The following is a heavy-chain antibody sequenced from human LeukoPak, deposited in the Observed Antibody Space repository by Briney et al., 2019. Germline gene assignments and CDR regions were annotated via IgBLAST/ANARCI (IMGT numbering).Heavy chain of an antibody. Sequence: ASVKVSCKASGYTFTGYYMHWERQAPGQGLEWMGRINPNSGGTNYAQKFQGRVTMTRDTSISTAYMELSRLRSDDTAVYYCARVMVILPAAQNWFDPWGQGTLVTVSS. CDR1: GYTFTGYY. CDR3: ARVMVILPAAQNWFDP. CDR2: INPNSGGT. J-gene: IGHJ5*02. V-gene: IGHV1-2*06. D-gene: IGHD2-2*01.